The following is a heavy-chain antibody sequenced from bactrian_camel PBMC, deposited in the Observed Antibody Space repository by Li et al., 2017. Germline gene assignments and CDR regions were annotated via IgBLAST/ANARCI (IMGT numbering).Heavy chain of an antibody. CDR3: NTIPCDRRIDVSIATVTWQRADFTD. J-gene: IGHJ6*01. V-gene: IGHV3S53*01. D-gene: IGHD4*01. CDR2: IMRDGYA. Sequence: VQLVESGGGLVQPGGSLRVSCAASGYPSCSMGWYRQTPGKERELVSFIMRDGYAYYSDSVKGRFTISQDNAKNTVYLQMNSLKPEDTAMYYCNTIPCDRRIDVSIATVTWQRADFTDWGQGTQVTV. CDR1: GYPSCS.